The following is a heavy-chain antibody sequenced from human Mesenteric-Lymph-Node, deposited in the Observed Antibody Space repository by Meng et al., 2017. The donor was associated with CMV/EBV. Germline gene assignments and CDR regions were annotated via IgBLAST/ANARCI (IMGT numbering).Heavy chain of an antibody. Sequence: LSCAASGFTFSDYYMTWIRPAPGEGLEWVASITSSGSTIYYADSVKGRFTISRDNAKSSLYLQMNSLRAEDTAVYYCARERGGGYDDYWGQGTLVTVSS. J-gene: IGHJ4*02. CDR2: ITSSGSTI. D-gene: IGHD5-12*01. V-gene: IGHV3-11*01. CDR3: ARERGGGYDDY. CDR1: GFTFSDYY.